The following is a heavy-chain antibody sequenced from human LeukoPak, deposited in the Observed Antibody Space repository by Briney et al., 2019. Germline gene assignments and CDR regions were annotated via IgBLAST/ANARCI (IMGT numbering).Heavy chain of an antibody. J-gene: IGHJ5*02. Sequence: GGSLRLSCAASGFTFSDYYMSWIRQAPGKGLEWVSYISSSGSTIYYADSVKGRFTISRDNAKNSLYLQMNSLRAEDTAVYYCARSLRAPSNWFDPWAREPWSPSPQ. CDR2: ISSSGSTI. CDR3: ARSLRAPSNWFDP. CDR1: GFTFSDYY. V-gene: IGHV3-11*01.